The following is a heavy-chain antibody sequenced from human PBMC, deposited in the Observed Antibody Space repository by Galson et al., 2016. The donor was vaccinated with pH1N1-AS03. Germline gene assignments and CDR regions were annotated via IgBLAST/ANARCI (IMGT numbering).Heavy chain of an antibody. D-gene: IGHD5-12*01. J-gene: IGHJ4*02. CDR1: GFTFSNYG. V-gene: IGHV3-48*02. CDR2: INSRSDII. Sequence: SLRLSCAASGFTFSNYGIHWVRQAPGKGLEWVSYINSRSDIIHYAHSVRGRFTISRDNARNSLYLQMHSLRDDDTAVYYCARDSGYGGTFDNWGQGALVTVSS. CDR3: ARDSGYGGTFDN.